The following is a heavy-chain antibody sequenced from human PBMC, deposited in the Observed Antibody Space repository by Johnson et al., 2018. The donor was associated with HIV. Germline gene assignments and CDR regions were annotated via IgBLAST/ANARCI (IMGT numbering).Heavy chain of an antibody. J-gene: IGHJ3*01. CDR1: GFTVSSNY. CDR2: SGSGGST. CDR3: TTVADTSGYYPIKPFDDAFDL. V-gene: IGHV3-23*04. Sequence: VHLVESGGGLVQPGGSLRLSCAASGFTVSSNYMSWVRQAPGKGLEWVSAISGSGGSTYYATPVKGRFTFSRDDSQNTVYLEMNSLKTEDTAVYSCTTVADTSGYYPIKPFDDAFDLWGQGAMVTVSS. D-gene: IGHD3-22*01.